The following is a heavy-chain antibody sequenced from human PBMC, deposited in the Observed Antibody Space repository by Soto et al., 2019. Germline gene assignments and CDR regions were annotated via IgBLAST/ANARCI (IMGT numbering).Heavy chain of an antibody. CDR3: ASDYYGLGIYYNVRFDY. J-gene: IGHJ4*02. CDR2: MSSDGSNI. V-gene: IGHV3-30*04. CDR1: GFTFSDHA. D-gene: IGHD3-10*01. Sequence: QVPLVESGGGVVQPGRSLRLSCAASGFTFSDHAMHWVRQAPGKGLEWVAVMSSDGSNIYYADSVKGRFTISRDNSTDTLYLKMNSLKPEDTAVDYWASDYYGLGIYYNVRFDYWGQGTLVTVSS.